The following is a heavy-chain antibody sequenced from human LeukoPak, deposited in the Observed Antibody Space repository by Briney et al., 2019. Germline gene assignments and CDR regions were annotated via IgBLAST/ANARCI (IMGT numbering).Heavy chain of an antibody. CDR1: GYTFTGYY. V-gene: IGHV1-2*02. CDR3: ARVRIGQQLDKYYYYAMDV. D-gene: IGHD6-13*01. J-gene: IGHJ6*02. CDR2: INPNSGGT. Sequence: ASMKVSCKASGYTFTGYYMHWVRQAPGQGLEWMAWINPNSGGTNYAQKFQGRVTMTTDTSISTAYMEVTRLRSDDTAVYYCARVRIGQQLDKYYYYAMDVWGQGTTVTVSS.